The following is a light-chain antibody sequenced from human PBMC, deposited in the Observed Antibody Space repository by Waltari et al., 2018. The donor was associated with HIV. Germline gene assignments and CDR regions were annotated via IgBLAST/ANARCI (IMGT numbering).Light chain of an antibody. CDR2: HTN. CDR3: SAWDDSLSAWL. CDR1: SSNIVTNY. V-gene: IGLV1-47*01. J-gene: IGLJ2*01. Sequence: QSVLTQPPSASGTPGQRVTISCSGSSSNIVTNYVSWYKQFPGTAPELVVYHTNQRPLGFPDRFSGSKSGTSASLAISGLRSEDEADYYCSAWDDSLSAWLFGGGTRLNVL.